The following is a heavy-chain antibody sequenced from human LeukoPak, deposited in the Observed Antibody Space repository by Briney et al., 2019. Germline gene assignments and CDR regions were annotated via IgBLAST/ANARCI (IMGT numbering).Heavy chain of an antibody. J-gene: IGHJ4*02. CDR3: ARTMGTSTSSTLDY. Sequence: GESLKISCKGSGYSFTTYWIAWVRQMPGKGLEWMGIIYPGDSDTRYSPSFQGQVTISADKFITTAYLQWSSLKASDTAIYYCARTMGTSTSSTLDYWGQGTLVTVSS. CDR2: IYPGDSDT. V-gene: IGHV5-51*01. CDR1: GYSFTTYW. D-gene: IGHD2-2*01.